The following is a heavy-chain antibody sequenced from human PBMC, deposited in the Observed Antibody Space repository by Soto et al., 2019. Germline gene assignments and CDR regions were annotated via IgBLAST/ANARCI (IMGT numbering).Heavy chain of an antibody. CDR3: ARHPYSNLCYNWLDP. D-gene: IGHD6-13*01. Sequence: PSETLSLTCTVSGDSISSGFYFWGWVRQPPGKGLEWIGTIYYSGSTYYTPSLKSRVTISVDTSQNQFSLRLSSVTAADTAMYYCARHPYSNLCYNWLDPWGQGTLVTVSS. CDR2: IYYSGST. V-gene: IGHV4-39*01. CDR1: GDSISSGFYF. J-gene: IGHJ5*02.